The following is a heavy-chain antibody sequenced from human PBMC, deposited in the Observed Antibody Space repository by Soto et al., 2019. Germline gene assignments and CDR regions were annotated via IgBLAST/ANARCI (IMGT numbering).Heavy chain of an antibody. Sequence: QVQLVQSGAEVKKPGASVKVSCKASGYTFTNYYMHWVRQAPRQGLEWMGIINPSGGSTSYAQKSQGRVTMTSDTSTSTVYMELSSLRSEDTAVYYCARGDGRGSSGFYYYDGMDVWGHGTTVTVSS. CDR3: ARGDGRGSSGFYYYDGMDV. CDR2: INPSGGST. D-gene: IGHD6-25*01. CDR1: GYTFTNYY. J-gene: IGHJ6*02. V-gene: IGHV1-46*01.